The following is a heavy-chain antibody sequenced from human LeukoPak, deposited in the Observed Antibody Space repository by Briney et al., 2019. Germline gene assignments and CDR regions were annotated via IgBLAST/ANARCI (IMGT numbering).Heavy chain of an antibody. CDR2: MIPILATE. CDR1: GGTFSSYA. V-gene: IGHV1-69*11. J-gene: IGHJ4*02. CDR3: ARDRRAAGGFFSPEY. Sequence: ASVKISCKASGGTFSSYAFSWVRQAPGQGLEWMGRMIPILATEFYAQKVQDRLTITADPSTSTAYMELSSLRSDDTAVYYCARDRRAAGGFFSPEYWGQGTQVTVSS. D-gene: IGHD6-13*01.